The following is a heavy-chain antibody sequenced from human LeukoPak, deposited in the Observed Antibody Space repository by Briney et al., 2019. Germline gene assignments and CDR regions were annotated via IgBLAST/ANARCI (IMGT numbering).Heavy chain of an antibody. V-gene: IGHV4-30-4*01. CDR3: ARHPVVVTAQDY. D-gene: IGHD2-21*02. CDR2: IYYSGST. CDR1: GGSISSGDYY. J-gene: IGHJ4*02. Sequence: PSETLPLTCTVSGGSISSGDYYWSRIRQPPGKGLEWIGYIYYSGSTYYNPSLKSRVTISVDTSKNQFSLKLSSVTAADTAVYYCARHPVVVTAQDYWGQGTLVTVSS.